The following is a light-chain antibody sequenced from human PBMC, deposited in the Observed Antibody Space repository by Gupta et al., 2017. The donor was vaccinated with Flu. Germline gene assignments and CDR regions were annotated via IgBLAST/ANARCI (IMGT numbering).Light chain of an antibody. CDR2: RRN. V-gene: IGLV8-61*01. CDR3: LRYRGGGVGV. CDR1: SGSVATTHY. Sequence: TGTTTCGFSSGSVATTHYPGWCQQTPCHAPRTIFYRRNRRSSVVPVRFSASIPGDTAAPTITEAQADEESDYYCLRYRGGGVGVFGGGTKLTVL. J-gene: IGLJ3*02.